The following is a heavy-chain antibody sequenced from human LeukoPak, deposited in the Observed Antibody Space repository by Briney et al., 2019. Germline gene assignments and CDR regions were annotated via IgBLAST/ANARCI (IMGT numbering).Heavy chain of an antibody. CDR2: ISAYNGNT. Sequence: GASVKVSCKASGYTFTSYGISWVRQAPGQGLEWMGWISAYNGNTNYAQKLQGRVTMTTDTSTSTAYMELRSLRSDDTAVYYCARESGLYDSSGPSGYWGQGTLVTVSS. V-gene: IGHV1-18*01. CDR1: GYTFTSYG. CDR3: ARESGLYDSSGPSGY. D-gene: IGHD3-22*01. J-gene: IGHJ4*02.